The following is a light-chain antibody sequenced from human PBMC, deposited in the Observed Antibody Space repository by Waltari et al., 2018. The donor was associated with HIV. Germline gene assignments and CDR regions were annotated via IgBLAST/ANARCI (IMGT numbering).Light chain of an antibody. CDR2: WAS. CDR1: QSVLYRSNNRNY. V-gene: IGKV4-1*01. CDR3: QQYYSTPWT. Sequence: DIVMTQSPDSLVVSLGVRATINCKSSQSVLYRSNNRNYLAWYQQKPGQPPKLLIYWASTRESGVPDRFSGRGSGTDFTLTISSLQAEDVAVYYCQQYYSTPWTFGQGTKVEIK. J-gene: IGKJ1*01.